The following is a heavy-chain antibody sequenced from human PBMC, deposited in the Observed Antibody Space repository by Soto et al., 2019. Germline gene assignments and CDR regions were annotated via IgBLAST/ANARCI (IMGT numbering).Heavy chain of an antibody. V-gene: IGHV1-69*04. D-gene: IGHD6-13*01. CDR2: IIPILGIA. CDR1: GGTFSSYT. J-gene: IGHJ4*02. CDR3: ARDGYSTNFAY. Sequence: GASVKVSCKASGGTFSSYTISWVRQAPGQGLEWMGRIIPILGIANYAQKFQGRVTITADKSTSTAYMELSSLRSDDTAVYYCARDGYSTNFAYWGQGTLVTVSS.